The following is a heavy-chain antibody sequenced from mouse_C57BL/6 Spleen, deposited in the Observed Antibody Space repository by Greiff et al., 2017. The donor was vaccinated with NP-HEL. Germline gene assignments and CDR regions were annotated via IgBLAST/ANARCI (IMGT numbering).Heavy chain of an antibody. CDR1: GYTFTSYG. V-gene: IGHV1-81*01. D-gene: IGHD1-1*01. J-gene: IGHJ4*01. CDR2: IYPRSGNT. CDR3: ARSRYGSGYDYYAMSY. Sequence: QVQLQQSGAELARPGASVKLSCKASGYTFTSYGISWVKQRTGQGLEWIGEIYPRSGNTYYNEKFKGKATLTADNSSSTAYMELRSLTSEDSAVYVCARSRYGSGYDYYAMSYWGQGTSVTASS.